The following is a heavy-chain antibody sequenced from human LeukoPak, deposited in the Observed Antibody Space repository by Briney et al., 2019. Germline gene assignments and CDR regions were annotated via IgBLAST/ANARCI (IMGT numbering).Heavy chain of an antibody. CDR3: ARGRNSSRANWLDY. CDR1: GYTFTVYN. Sequence: SETLSFNASGYTFTVYNMYWVRHPHAQGHELMGMINANSGGTNYAQNFQGRVSRTRETSISTAYMELSRLRSEEAAVYYGARGRNSSRANWLDYWGQGTLVTVSS. CDR2: INANSGGT. J-gene: IGHJ5*01. D-gene: IGHD6-13*01. V-gene: IGHV1-2*02.